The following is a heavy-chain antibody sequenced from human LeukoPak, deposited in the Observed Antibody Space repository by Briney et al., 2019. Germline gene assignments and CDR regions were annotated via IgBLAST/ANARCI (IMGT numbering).Heavy chain of an antibody. D-gene: IGHD2-2*01. CDR2: IRYDGSNK. V-gene: IGHV3-30*02. J-gene: IGHJ4*02. CDR3: AKSDGGSCTSTSCYDYFDY. Sequence: GGSLRLSCAASGFSFNTYGIHWVRQAPGKGLEWVAFIRYDGSNKYYADSVKGRFTISRDNSKNTLYLQMNSLRAEDTAVYYCAKSDGGSCTSTSCYDYFDYWGQGTLVTVSS. CDR1: GFSFNTYG.